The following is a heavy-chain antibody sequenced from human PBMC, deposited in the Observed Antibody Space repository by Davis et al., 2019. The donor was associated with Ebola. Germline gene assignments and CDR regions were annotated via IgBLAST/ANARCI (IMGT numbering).Heavy chain of an antibody. J-gene: IGHJ6*02. CDR2: ISAYNGNT. CDR3: ARVDSSSWYRGLYGMDV. D-gene: IGHD6-13*01. Sequence: ASVKVSCKASGYTFTSYGISWVRQAPGQGLEWRGWISAYNGNTNYAQKLQGRVTMTTDTSTSTAYMELRSLRSDDTAVYCCARVDSSSWYRGLYGMDVWGQGTTVTVSS. CDR1: GYTFTSYG. V-gene: IGHV1-18*01.